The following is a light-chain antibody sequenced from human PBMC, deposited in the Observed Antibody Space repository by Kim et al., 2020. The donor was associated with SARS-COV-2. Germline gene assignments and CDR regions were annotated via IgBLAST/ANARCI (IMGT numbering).Light chain of an antibody. CDR3: SSYAGSNNLV. CDR2: EVS. Sequence: GQFVPISCTGTSSDVGGYNYVSWYQQHPGKAPQLMIYEVSKRPSGVPDRFSGSKSGNTASLTVSGLQAEDEADYYCSSYAGSNNLVFGGGTQLTVL. J-gene: IGLJ2*01. CDR1: SSDVGGYNY. V-gene: IGLV2-8*01.